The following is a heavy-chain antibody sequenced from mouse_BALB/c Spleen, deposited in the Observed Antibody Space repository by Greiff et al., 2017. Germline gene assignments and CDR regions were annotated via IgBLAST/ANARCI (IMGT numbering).Heavy chain of an antibody. CDR1: GSTFTSYP. CDR3: ARGDDCDY. J-gene: IGHJ2*01. Sequence: VHVKRSGAERARPGASGRFSCTASGSTFTSYPMHWVKKGPGQGLEWIGYINPSSGYTNYNQKFKDKATWTADKSSSTAYMQLSSLTSEDPAVYYCARGDDCDYWGQGTTLTVSS. D-gene: IGHD2-4*01. V-gene: IGHV1-4*01. CDR2: INPSSGYT.